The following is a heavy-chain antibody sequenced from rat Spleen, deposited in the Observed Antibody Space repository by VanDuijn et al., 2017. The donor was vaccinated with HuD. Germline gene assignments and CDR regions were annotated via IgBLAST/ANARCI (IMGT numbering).Heavy chain of an antibody. V-gene: IGHV5-29*01. CDR3: ATGFITTSDY. CDR2: ISYGDSSGHSST. D-gene: IGHD1-10*01. CDR1: GFTFSDFG. Sequence: EVQLVESGGGLVQPGRSLKVSCAASGFTFSDFGMAWVRQAPTKGLEWVATISYGDSSGHSSTYYRDSVKGRFTISRDNAKSTLYLQMDSLRSEDTATYYCATGFITTSDYWGQGVMVTVSS. J-gene: IGHJ2*01.